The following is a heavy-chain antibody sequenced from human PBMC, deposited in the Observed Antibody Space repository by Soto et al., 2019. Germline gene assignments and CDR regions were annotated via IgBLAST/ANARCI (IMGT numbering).Heavy chain of an antibody. CDR1: GCTFNTYW. J-gene: IGHJ4*02. D-gene: IGHD3-22*01. V-gene: IGHV3-74*01. CDR3: ATGGSGYFTY. Sequence: EVQLVESGGGLVQPGGSRRLSCAASGCTFNTYWMQWVRQAPGKGLVWVSRIKSDGSYTNYADSVKGRFTISRDNAKNTLFLQMNSLGAEDTAVYYCATGGSGYFTYWGQGTLVTVSS. CDR2: IKSDGSYT.